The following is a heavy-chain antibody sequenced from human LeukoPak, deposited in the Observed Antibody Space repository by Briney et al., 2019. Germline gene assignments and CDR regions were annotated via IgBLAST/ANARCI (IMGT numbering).Heavy chain of an antibody. CDR1: GFTFSSYA. J-gene: IGHJ4*02. CDR2: ISGSGGST. Sequence: GGSLRLSCAASGFTFSSYAMSWVRQAPGRGLEWVSAISGSGGSTYYADSVKGRFTISRDNSKNTLYLQMNSLRAEDTAVYYCAKDLGIAAAGTLLDYWGQGTLVTVSS. CDR3: AKDLGIAAAGTLLDY. V-gene: IGHV3-23*01. D-gene: IGHD6-13*01.